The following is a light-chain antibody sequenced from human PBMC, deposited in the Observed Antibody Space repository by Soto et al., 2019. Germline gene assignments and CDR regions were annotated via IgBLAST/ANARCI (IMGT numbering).Light chain of an antibody. CDR1: SSDFGSYNL. CDR3: RPYAGSITYV. CDR2: EDS. J-gene: IGLJ1*01. V-gene: IGLV2-23*01. Sequence: QSVLTQPASVSGSPGQSITISCTGTSSDFGSYNLVSWYQQHPGKAPKLMIYEDSKRPSGVSNRFSGSKSGNTASLTISGLQAEYYADYYCRPYAGSITYVFGTGTKVTVL.